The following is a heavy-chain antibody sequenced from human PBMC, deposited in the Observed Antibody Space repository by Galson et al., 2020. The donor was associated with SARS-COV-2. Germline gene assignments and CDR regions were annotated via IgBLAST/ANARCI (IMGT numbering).Heavy chain of an antibody. Sequence: TGGSLRISCAASGFTVSSNYMSWVRQAPGKGLEWVSVIYSGGSTYYADSVKGRFNISRDNSKNTLYLQMNSLRAEDTAVYYCARDLGPYAVDIWGKGRMVTVSS. CDR2: IYSGGST. CDR1: GFTVSSNY. V-gene: IGHV3-66*01. D-gene: IGHD7-27*01. J-gene: IGHJ3*02. CDR3: ARDLGPYAVDI.